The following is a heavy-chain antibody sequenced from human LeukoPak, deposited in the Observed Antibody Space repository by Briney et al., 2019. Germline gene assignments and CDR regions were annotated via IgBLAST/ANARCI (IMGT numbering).Heavy chain of an antibody. V-gene: IGHV3-23*01. D-gene: IGHD6-6*01. CDR3: ATQRRGSSGFYIDY. J-gene: IGHJ4*02. Sequence: PGGSLRLSCAASGFTFSSYAMSWVRQAPGKGLEWVSAISGSGGSTYYADSVKGRFTISRDNSKNTLYLQMNSLRAEDTAVYYCATQRRGSSGFYIDYWGQGTLVTVSS. CDR2: ISGSGGST. CDR1: GFTFSSYA.